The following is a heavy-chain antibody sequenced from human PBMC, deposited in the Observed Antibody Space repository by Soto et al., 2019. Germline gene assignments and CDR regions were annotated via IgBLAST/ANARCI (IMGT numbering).Heavy chain of an antibody. CDR2: VWYDGTTK. Sequence: QVQLVESGGGVVQPGTSLRLSCEASGSTFSNYAMHWVRQAPGKGLEWVAVVWYDGTTKFYPDSVKGRFTISRDNSSNTLYLQMKSLSVEDTAVYYCATVDNYYGSVFWGQGTLVTVSS. D-gene: IGHD3-10*01. CDR3: ATVDNYYGSVF. V-gene: IGHV3-33*01. J-gene: IGHJ4*02. CDR1: GSTFSNYA.